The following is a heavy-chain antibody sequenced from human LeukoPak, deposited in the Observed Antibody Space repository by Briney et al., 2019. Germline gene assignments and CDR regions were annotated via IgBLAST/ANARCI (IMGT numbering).Heavy chain of an antibody. CDR2: ISSSGSTI. CDR3: ARDLYYYDSSGYLN. CDR1: GFTFSDYY. V-gene: IGHV3-11*01. J-gene: IGHJ4*02. D-gene: IGHD3-22*01. Sequence: GRSLRLSCAASGFTFSDYYMSWIRQAPGKGLEWVSYISSSGSTIYYADSVKGRFTISRDNAKNSLYLQMNSLRAEDTAVYYCARDLYYYDSSGYLNWGQGTLVTVSS.